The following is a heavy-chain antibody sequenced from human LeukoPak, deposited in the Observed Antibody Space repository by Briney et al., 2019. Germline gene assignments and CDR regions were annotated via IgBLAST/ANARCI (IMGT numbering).Heavy chain of an antibody. CDR1: GYTFNTHG. V-gene: IGHV1-18*01. Sequence: ASVTVSCKASGYTFNTHGISWMRQAPGQGLEWMGWISGYNAKKNNAQNLQARVTMTTDTSTNTAYMELRNLRSADTAVYYCARFPEAGTTSFYYYYMDVWGKVTTVTVSS. CDR3: ARFPEAGTTSFYYYYMDV. CDR2: ISGYNAKK. J-gene: IGHJ6*03. D-gene: IGHD1-7*01.